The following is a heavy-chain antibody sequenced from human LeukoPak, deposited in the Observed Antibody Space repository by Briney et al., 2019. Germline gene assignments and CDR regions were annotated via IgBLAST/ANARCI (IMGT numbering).Heavy chain of an antibody. D-gene: IGHD3-3*01. CDR2: FDPEDGET. CDR1: GYTLTELS. Sequence: ASVKVSCKVSGYTLTELSIHWVRQAPGQGLEGRGGFDPEDGETTYAQKFQGRVTMTEDTSTETTYMTLRSTRSEDTTVYYCATRLLYRKSFDYWGQGTLVTVSS. CDR3: ATRLLYRKSFDY. V-gene: IGHV1-24*01. J-gene: IGHJ4*02.